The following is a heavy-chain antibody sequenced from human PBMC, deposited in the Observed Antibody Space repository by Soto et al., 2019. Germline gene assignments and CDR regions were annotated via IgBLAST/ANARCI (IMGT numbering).Heavy chain of an antibody. J-gene: IGHJ6*02. D-gene: IGHD5-18*01. CDR3: ARLRRGYIYGTTRMAYYYYGMDV. CDR1: GGTFSSYA. CDR2: IIPIFGTA. Sequence: SVKVSFKASGGTFSSYAISWVRQAPGQGLEWMGGIIPIFGTANYAQKFQGRVTITADESTSTAYLELSSLRSEDTAVYYCARLRRGYIYGTTRMAYYYYGMDVWGQGTTVTVSS. V-gene: IGHV1-69*13.